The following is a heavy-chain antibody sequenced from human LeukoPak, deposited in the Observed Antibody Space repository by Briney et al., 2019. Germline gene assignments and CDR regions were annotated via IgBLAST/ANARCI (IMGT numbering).Heavy chain of an antibody. Sequence: GESLKISCMGSGYSFTSYWIGWVRQMPGKGLEWMGIIYPGDSDTRYSPSFQGQVTISADKSISTAYLQWSSLKASDTAMYYCARRYCSSTSCYTAPGWFDPWGQGTLVTVSS. J-gene: IGHJ5*02. D-gene: IGHD2-2*02. CDR3: ARRYCSSTSCYTAPGWFDP. V-gene: IGHV5-51*01. CDR2: IYPGDSDT. CDR1: GYSFTSYW.